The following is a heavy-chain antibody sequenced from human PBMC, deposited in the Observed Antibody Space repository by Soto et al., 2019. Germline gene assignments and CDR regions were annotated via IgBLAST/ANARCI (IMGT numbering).Heavy chain of an antibody. Sequence: SWGSLRLSCSASGVPVSSNYMSWVRQAPGKGLEWVSVIYSGGSTYYADSVKGRFTISRHNSKNTLYLQMNSLRAEDTAVYYCARDRWDTTMDVWGKGTTVTVSS. J-gene: IGHJ6*03. D-gene: IGHD1-26*01. V-gene: IGHV3-53*04. CDR3: ARDRWDTTMDV. CDR1: GVPVSSNY. CDR2: IYSGGST.